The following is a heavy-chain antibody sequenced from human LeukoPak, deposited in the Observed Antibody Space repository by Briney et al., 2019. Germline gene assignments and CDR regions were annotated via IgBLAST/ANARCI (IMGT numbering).Heavy chain of an antibody. Sequence: PGGSLRLSCAASGFTFSTYWMHWVRQAPGKGLVWVSRFNSGGISTFYADYVKGRFTISRDNAKNTLYLQMNSLRAEDTAVYYCARGRYYLDYWGQGTLVTVSS. CDR3: ARGRYYLDY. V-gene: IGHV3-74*01. CDR2: FNSGGIST. J-gene: IGHJ4*02. CDR1: GFTFSTYW.